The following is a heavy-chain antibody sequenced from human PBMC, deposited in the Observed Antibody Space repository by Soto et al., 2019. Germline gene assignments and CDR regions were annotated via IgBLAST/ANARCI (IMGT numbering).Heavy chain of an antibody. Sequence: LSLTCTVSGGSISSYYWSWIRQPPGKGLEWIGYIYYSGSTYYNPSLKSRVTISVDTSKNQFSLKLSSVTAADTAVYYCMLGSGWKDFDYWGQGTLVTVSS. D-gene: IGHD3-22*01. CDR2: IYYSGST. CDR1: GGSISSYY. V-gene: IGHV4-59*04. CDR3: MLGSGWKDFDY. J-gene: IGHJ4*02.